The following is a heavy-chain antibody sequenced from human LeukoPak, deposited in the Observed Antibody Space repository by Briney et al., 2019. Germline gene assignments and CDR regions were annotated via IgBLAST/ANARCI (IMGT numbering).Heavy chain of an antibody. CDR2: IYYSGST. J-gene: IGHJ6*03. D-gene: IGHD1-26*01. CDR1: GGPISSYY. V-gene: IGHV4-59*01. Sequence: PSETLSLTCTVSGGPISSYYWIWIRQPPGKGLEWIGYIYYSGSTNYDPSLKSRVTMSVDTSKNQFSLRLSSVTAADTAVYYCARVGATLDHNYYYMDVWGKGTTVTISS. CDR3: ARVGATLDHNYYYMDV.